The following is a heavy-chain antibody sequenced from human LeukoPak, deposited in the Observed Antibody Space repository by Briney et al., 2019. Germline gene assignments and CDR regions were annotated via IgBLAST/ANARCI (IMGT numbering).Heavy chain of an antibody. CDR1: KFTFSSYC. CDR3: ARDLVADY. D-gene: IGHD2-8*02. Sequence: PGGSLRLSCAASKFTFSSYCMNWVRQAPGKGLEWVSYIGSSGTTIFYADSVKGRFSISRDNAKNSLYLQMHSLRAEDTALYYCARDLVADYWGLGTLVTVSS. V-gene: IGHV3-48*03. CDR2: IGSSGTTI. J-gene: IGHJ4*02.